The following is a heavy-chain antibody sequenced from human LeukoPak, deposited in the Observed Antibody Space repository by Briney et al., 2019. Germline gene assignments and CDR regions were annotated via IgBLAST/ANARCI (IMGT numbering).Heavy chain of an antibody. CDR2: IGTSGSKT. CDR1: GFTFSSHA. J-gene: IGHJ4*02. Sequence: GGSLRLSCAASGFTFSSHAMGWVRQAPGKGLEWVSTIGTSGSKTYYADSVRGRFTISRDNSKNTLYLQMNSLRAEDTAVYYCVKREYSLAHFDFWGQGTLATVSS. D-gene: IGHD4-11*01. V-gene: IGHV3-23*01. CDR3: VKREYSLAHFDF.